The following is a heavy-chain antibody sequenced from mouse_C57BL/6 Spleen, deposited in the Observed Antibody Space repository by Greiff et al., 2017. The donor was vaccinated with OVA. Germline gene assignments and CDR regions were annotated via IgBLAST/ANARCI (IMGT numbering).Heavy chain of an antibody. CDR3: ARAHYGSSYPFAY. CDR2: INPSSGYT. J-gene: IGHJ3*01. Sequence: VQVVESGAELAKPGASVKLSCKASGYTFTSYWMHWVKQRPGQGLEWIGYINPSSGYTKYNQKFKDKATLTADKSSSTAYMQLSSLTYEDSAVYYCARAHYGSSYPFAYWGQGTLVTVSA. D-gene: IGHD1-1*01. CDR1: GYTFTSYW. V-gene: IGHV1-7*01.